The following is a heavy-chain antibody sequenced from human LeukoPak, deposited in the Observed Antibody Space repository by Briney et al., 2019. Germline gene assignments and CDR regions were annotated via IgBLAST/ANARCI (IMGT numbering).Heavy chain of an antibody. CDR3: ARGDGAVGYYYYGMDV. CDR1: GGSFSGYY. D-gene: IGHD6-19*01. J-gene: IGHJ6*02. Sequence: SETLSLTCAGYGGSFSGYYWSWIRQPPGKGLEWIGEINHSGSTNYNPSLKSRVTISVDTSKNQFSLKLSSVTAADTAVYYCARGDGAVGYYYYGMDVWGQGTTVTVSS. CDR2: INHSGST. V-gene: IGHV4-34*01.